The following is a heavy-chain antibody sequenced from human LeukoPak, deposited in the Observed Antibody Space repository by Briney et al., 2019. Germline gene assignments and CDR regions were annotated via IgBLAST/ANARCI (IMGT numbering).Heavy chain of an antibody. D-gene: IGHD2-15*01. CDR1: GYTFTGYY. Sequence: GASVKVSCKASGYTFTGYYMHWVRQATGQGLEWMGWINPNSGGTNYAQKFQGRVTMTRDTSISTAYMELSRLRSDDTAVYYCAREGAGSWVGAFDIWGQGTMVTVSS. CDR3: AREGAGSWVGAFDI. J-gene: IGHJ3*02. CDR2: INPNSGGT. V-gene: IGHV1-2*02.